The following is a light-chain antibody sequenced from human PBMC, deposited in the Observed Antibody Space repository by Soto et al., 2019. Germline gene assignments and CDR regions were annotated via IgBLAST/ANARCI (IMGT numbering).Light chain of an antibody. Sequence: ELVMTQSPATLSVSPGARATLSCRASQSVSSNLAWYQQKPGQAPRLLIYGASTRATGIPARFSGSVSGTEFTLPISSLQSEDFAVYYCQQYNNWPPITFGQGTRLEIK. V-gene: IGKV3-15*01. CDR1: QSVSSN. CDR2: GAS. CDR3: QQYNNWPPIT. J-gene: IGKJ5*01.